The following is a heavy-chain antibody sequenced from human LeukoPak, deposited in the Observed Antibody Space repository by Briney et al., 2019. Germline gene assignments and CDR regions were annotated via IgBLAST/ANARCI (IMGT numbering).Heavy chain of an antibody. CDR2: IYYSGST. D-gene: IGHD1-26*01. J-gene: IGHJ4*02. CDR1: GYSISSSNW. V-gene: IGHV4-28*01. Sequence: SDTPSLTCAVSGYSISSSNWWGWIRQPPGKGLEWIGYIYYSGSTYYNPSLKSRVTMSVDTSKNQFSLKLSSVTAVDTAVYYCARMANDGSYIGRGRGYDYWGQGTLVTVSS. CDR3: ARMANDGSYIGRGRGYDY.